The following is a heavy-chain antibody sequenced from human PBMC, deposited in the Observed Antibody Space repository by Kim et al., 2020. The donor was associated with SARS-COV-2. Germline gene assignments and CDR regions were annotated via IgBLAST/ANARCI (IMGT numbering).Heavy chain of an antibody. Sequence: YADSVKGRFTISRDNSKNTLYLQMNSLRAEDTAVYYCARGDFYSSGLDYWGQGTLVTVSS. CDR3: ARGDFYSSGLDY. D-gene: IGHD6-25*01. J-gene: IGHJ4*02. V-gene: IGHV3-33*01.